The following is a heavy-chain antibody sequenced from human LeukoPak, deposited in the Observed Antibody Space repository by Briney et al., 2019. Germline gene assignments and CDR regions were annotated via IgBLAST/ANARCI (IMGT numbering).Heavy chain of an antibody. V-gene: IGHV3-23*01. D-gene: IGHD3-10*01. CDR3: AKDPRSGANMVRGVPTPRFRDY. Sequence: PGGSLRLSCAASGFTFSSYAMSWVRQAPGKGLEWVSAISGSGGSTYYADSVKGRFTISRDNSKNTLYLQMNRLRAEDTAVYYCAKDPRSGANMVRGVPTPRFRDYWGQGTLVTVSS. J-gene: IGHJ4*02. CDR2: ISGSGGST. CDR1: GFTFSSYA.